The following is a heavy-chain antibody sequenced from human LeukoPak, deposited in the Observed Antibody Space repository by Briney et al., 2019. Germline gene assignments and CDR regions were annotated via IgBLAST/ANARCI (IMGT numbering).Heavy chain of an antibody. Sequence: GGSLRLSCAASGSNFGNYYVSWVRQAPGKGLEWVANIKHDGNWKFYADSVKGRFTISRDNSKNTLYLQMNSLRAEDTAVYYCAKDGEIVVVTAPLYGMDVWGQGTTVTVSS. CDR1: GSNFGNYY. CDR2: IKHDGNWK. V-gene: IGHV3-7*03. D-gene: IGHD2-21*02. CDR3: AKDGEIVVVTAPLYGMDV. J-gene: IGHJ6*02.